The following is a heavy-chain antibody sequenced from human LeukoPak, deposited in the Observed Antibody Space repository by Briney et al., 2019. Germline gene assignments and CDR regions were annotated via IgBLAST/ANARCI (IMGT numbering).Heavy chain of an antibody. CDR3: AREVTVTTLWHYYYYMDV. CDR2: IIPIFGTA. V-gene: IGHV1-69*05. D-gene: IGHD4-17*01. CDR1: GGTFSSYA. Sequence: SVKVSCKASGGTFSSYAISWVRQAPGQGLEWMGRIIPIFGTANYAQKFQGRVTITTDESTSTAYMELSSLRSEDTAVYYCAREVTVTTLWHYYYYMDVWGKGTTVTVSS. J-gene: IGHJ6*03.